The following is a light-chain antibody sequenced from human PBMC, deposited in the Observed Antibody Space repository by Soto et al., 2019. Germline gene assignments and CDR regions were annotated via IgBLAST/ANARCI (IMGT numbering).Light chain of an antibody. Sequence: EKVMTQSPATLSVSPGERATLSCGASQSVRSNVAWYQRKPGQPPRLLIYDASTRATGIPSRFSGSGSGTEFTLTISSLKSKDFAVYYCQQYDNWPRTFGQGTRVDFK. CDR3: QQYDNWPRT. J-gene: IGKJ1*01. CDR1: QSVRSN. CDR2: DAS. V-gene: IGKV3-15*01.